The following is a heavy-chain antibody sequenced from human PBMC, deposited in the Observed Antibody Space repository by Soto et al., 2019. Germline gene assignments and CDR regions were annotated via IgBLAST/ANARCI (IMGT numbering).Heavy chain of an antibody. J-gene: IGHJ6*02. CDR2: IYSGGST. Sequence: GGSLRLSCAASGFTVSSNYMSWVRQAPGKGLEWVSVIYSGGSTYYADSVKGRFTISRDNSKNTLYLQMNSLRAEDTAVYYCARDRTYYYDSSVISYYYGMDVWGQGTTVTVSS. D-gene: IGHD3-22*01. CDR3: ARDRTYYYDSSVISYYYGMDV. CDR1: GFTVSSNY. V-gene: IGHV3-66*01.